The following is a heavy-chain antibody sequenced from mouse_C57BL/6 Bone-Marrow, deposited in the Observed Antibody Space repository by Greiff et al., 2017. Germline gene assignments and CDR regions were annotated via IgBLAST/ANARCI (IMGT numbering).Heavy chain of an antibody. J-gene: IGHJ3*01. CDR2: IYPGSGNT. CDR1: GYSFTSYY. D-gene: IGHD2-3*01. V-gene: IGHV1-66*01. Sequence: QVQLQQSGPELVKPGASVKISCKASGYSFTSYYIHWVKQRPGQGLEWIGWIYPGSGNTKYNEKFKGKATLTADTSSSTAYMQLSSLTSEDSAVYYCATDGYSPFAYWGQGTLVTVSA. CDR3: ATDGYSPFAY.